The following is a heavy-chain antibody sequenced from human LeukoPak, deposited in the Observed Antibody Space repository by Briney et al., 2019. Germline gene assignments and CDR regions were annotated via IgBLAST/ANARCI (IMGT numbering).Heavy chain of an antibody. V-gene: IGHV3-7*01. J-gene: IGHJ4*02. CDR3: ARVICPFRGGPFDY. Sequence: GGSLRLSCAASGFTFNNCWMSWVRQAPGKGLEWVANIYGNVSEIYYVSSVKGRFTISRDDAKNSLNLQMNSLRAEDTAVYYCARVICPFRGGPFDYWGRGTLVTVPS. D-gene: IGHD3-10*01. CDR1: GFTFNNCW. CDR2: IYGNVSEI.